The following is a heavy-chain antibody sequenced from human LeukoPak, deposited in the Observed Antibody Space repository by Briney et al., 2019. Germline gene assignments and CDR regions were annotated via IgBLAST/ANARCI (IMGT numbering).Heavy chain of an antibody. V-gene: IGHV3-23*01. CDR1: GLTCRDYA. CDR3: ARSGVATCHY. Sequence: PGGSRRLSCQASGLTCRDYAMSWVRQAPGKGLEWVSSINPDGGSFFADSVKGRFTISRDDSRSVVYLQMNTLSAEDTAVYYCARSGVATCHYWGQGILVAVSS. D-gene: IGHD3-10*01. J-gene: IGHJ4*02. CDR2: INPDGGS.